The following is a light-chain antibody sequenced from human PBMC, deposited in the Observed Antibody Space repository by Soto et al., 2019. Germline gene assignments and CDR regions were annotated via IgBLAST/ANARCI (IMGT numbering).Light chain of an antibody. CDR3: QQRSTGRVT. J-gene: IGKJ5*01. Sequence: EIVLTQSPATLSLSPGERATLSCRASQSVSSYLAWYQQKPGQAPRLLIYDASNRATGIPARFSGSGSGTDCTLTISSPEPEDFAVYYCQQRSTGRVTFGQGTRLEIK. V-gene: IGKV3-11*01. CDR2: DAS. CDR1: QSVSSY.